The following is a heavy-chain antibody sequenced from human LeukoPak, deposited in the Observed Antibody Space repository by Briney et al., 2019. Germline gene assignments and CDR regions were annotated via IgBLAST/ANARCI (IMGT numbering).Heavy chain of an antibody. CDR2: INHSGST. J-gene: IGHJ4*02. D-gene: IGHD4-23*01. CDR1: VGSFSGYH. CDR3: ARHVSYGGNQKVDY. V-gene: IGHV4-34*01. Sequence: SETLSLTCAVYVGSFSGYHWNWIRQPPGKGPEWIGEINHSGSTNYNPSLKSRVTISVDTSKNQFSLKLSSVTAADTAVYYCARHVSYGGNQKVDYWGQGTLVTVSS.